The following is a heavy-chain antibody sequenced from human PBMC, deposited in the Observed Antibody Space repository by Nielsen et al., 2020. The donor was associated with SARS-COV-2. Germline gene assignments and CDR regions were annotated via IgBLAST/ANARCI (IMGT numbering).Heavy chain of an antibody. D-gene: IGHD6-13*01. CDR3: ARSTPYGTTWYGALDS. Sequence: GGSLRLSCAASGFSFSNAWMSWVRQAPGKGLEWVSALSGRGGTHYADFVKGRFTTSTDTSRTTLYLQMTSLRAEDTAIYYCARSTPYGTTWYGALDSWGQGTLVSVSS. CDR1: GFSFSNAW. V-gene: IGHV3-23*01. CDR2: LSGRGGT. J-gene: IGHJ4*02.